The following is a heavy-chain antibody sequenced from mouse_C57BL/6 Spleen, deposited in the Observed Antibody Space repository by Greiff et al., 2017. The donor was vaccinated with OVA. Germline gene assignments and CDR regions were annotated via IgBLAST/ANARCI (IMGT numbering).Heavy chain of an antibody. V-gene: IGHV1-69*01. D-gene: IGHD3-1*01. CDR2: IDPSDSYT. J-gene: IGHJ2*01. CDR1: GYTFTSYW. CDR3: ARSGSHFDY. Sequence: QVQLKQPGAELVMPGASVKLSCKASGYTFTSYWMHWVKQRPGQGLEWIGEIDPSDSYTNYNQKFKGKSTLTVDKSSSTAYMQLSSLTSEDPAVYYCARSGSHFDYWGQGTTLTVSS.